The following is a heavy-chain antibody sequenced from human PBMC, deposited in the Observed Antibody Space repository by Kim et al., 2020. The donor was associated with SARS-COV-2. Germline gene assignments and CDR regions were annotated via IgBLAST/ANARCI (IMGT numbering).Heavy chain of an antibody. CDR2: IYDTEII. Sequence: SETLSLTCTVSDAFIGSYYWSWFRQPPGKGLEWIGYIYDTEIISYNPSLKSRVTISVDTSKSQFSLQLRSVTAADTAVYFCARAFYASGTYGWFDPWSQGTLVTVSS. J-gene: IGHJ5*02. CDR1: DAFIGSYY. D-gene: IGHD3-10*01. V-gene: IGHV4-59*08. CDR3: ARAFYASGTYGWFDP.